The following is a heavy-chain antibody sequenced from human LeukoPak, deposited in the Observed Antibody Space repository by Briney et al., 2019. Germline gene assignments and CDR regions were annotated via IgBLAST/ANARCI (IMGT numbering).Heavy chain of an antibody. CDR3: AKDRDIVVVPAAIRQGLDY. J-gene: IGHJ4*02. CDR2: ISSDGSNK. CDR1: GFXFSSYG. Sequence: PGGSLRLSCAASGFXFSSYGIHWVRQAPGKGREWVAVISSDGSNKYYADSVKGRFTISRDNSKNTLYLQMNSLRAEDTAVYYCAKDRDIVVVPAAIRQGLDYWGQGTLVTVSS. D-gene: IGHD2-2*01. V-gene: IGHV3-30*18.